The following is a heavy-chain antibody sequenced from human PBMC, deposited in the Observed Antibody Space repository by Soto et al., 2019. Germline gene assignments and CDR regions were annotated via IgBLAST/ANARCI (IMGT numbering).Heavy chain of an antibody. J-gene: IGHJ6*02. CDR1: GYTFTSYD. V-gene: IGHV1-8*01. CDR3: ATGGELLPYYYYYGMDV. Sequence: ASVKVSCKASGYTFTSYDINWVRQATGQGLEWMGWMNPNSGNTGYAQNFQGRVTMTRNTSISTAYMELSSMRSEDTAVYYCATGGELLPYYYYYGMDVWGQGTTVTVSS. D-gene: IGHD1-26*01. CDR2: MNPNSGNT.